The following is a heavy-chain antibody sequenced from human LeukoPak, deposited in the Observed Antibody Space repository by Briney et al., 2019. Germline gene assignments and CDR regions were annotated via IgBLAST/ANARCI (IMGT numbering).Heavy chain of an antibody. CDR3: ARIVVSAFKGNYFDY. CDR2: IDWDDDR. D-gene: IGHD2-2*01. J-gene: IGHJ4*02. Sequence: ESGPTLVKPTQTLTLTCTFSGFSLTTSGMCVSWIRQPPGQALEWLARIDWDDDRHYSTSLKTRLTISKDTSKNHVVLRMSNMDPVDTATYYCARIVVSAFKGNYFDYWGQGALVTVSS. CDR1: GFSLTTSGMC. V-gene: IGHV2-70*11.